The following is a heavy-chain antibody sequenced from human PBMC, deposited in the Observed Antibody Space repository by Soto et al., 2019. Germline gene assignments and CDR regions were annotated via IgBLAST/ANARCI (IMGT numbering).Heavy chain of an antibody. CDR2: IIPIFGTA. Sequence: SVKVSCKASGGTFSSYAISWVRQAPGQGLEWMGGIIPIFGTANYAQKFQGRVTITADESTSTAYMELSSLRSEDTAVYYCASTRGVTYYYYYGMDVWGQGTTVTVSS. V-gene: IGHV1-69*13. J-gene: IGHJ6*02. D-gene: IGHD3-10*01. CDR3: ASTRGVTYYYYYGMDV. CDR1: GGTFSSYA.